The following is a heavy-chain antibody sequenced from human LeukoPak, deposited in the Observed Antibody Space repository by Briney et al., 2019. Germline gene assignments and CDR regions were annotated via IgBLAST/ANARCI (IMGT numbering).Heavy chain of an antibody. V-gene: IGHV3-11*01. Sequence: PGGSLRLPCTTSGFIFSNHYMNWIRQAPGKGLEWVSYISSSGDYIYYADSVKGRFTISRDNAKNSLYLQMSSLRAEDTAVYYCARENIDASGDYYTDYGMDVWGQGTTVTVSS. CDR2: ISSSGDYI. CDR1: GFIFSNHY. J-gene: IGHJ6*02. D-gene: IGHD3-10*01. CDR3: ARENIDASGDYYTDYGMDV.